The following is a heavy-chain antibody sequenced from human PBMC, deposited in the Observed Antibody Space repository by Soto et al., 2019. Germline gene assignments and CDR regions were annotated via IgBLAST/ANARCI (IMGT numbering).Heavy chain of an antibody. CDR3: ARVTCTNGVCPIDY. CDR1: GYTFTSYG. V-gene: IGHV1-18*01. J-gene: IGHJ4*02. D-gene: IGHD2-8*01. Sequence: ASVKVSFKASGYTFTSYGISWVRQAPGQGLEWMGWISAYNGNTNYAQKLQGRVTMTTDTSTSTAYMELRSLRSDDTAVYYCARVTCTNGVCPIDYWGQGTLVTVSS. CDR2: ISAYNGNT.